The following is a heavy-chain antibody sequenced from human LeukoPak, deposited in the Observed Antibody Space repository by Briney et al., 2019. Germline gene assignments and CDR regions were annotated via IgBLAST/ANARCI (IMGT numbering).Heavy chain of an antibody. CDR2: INHSGST. V-gene: IGHV4-34*01. J-gene: IGHJ4*02. Sequence: SETLSLTCAVYGGSFSGYYWSWIRQPPGKGLEWIGEINHSGSTNYNPSLKSRVTISVDTSKNQFSLKLSSVTAADAAVYYCAREDSSSSQPFDYWGQGTLVTVSS. CDR1: GGSFSGYY. CDR3: AREDSSSSQPFDY. D-gene: IGHD6-6*01.